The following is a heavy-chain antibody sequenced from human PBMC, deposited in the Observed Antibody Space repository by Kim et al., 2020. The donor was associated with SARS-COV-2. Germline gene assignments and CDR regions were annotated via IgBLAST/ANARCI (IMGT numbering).Heavy chain of an antibody. J-gene: IGHJ5*02. CDR3: ARSGYCSTTHCLRGNWFDT. CDR2: INHIGSI. CDR1: GDTFTGYY. V-gene: IGHV4-34*01. D-gene: IGHD2-15*01. Sequence: SETLSLTCAVYGDTFTGYYWSWIRQSPGKGLEWIGEINHIGSINYNPSLKSRVIISVDTSTNQFSLKVMSVTVTDTAVYYCARSGYCSTTHCLRGNWFDTWGQGARVTVSS.